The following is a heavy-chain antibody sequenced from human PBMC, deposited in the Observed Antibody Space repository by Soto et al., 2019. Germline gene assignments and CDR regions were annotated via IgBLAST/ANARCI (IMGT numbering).Heavy chain of an antibody. Sequence: EVQLLESGGGLVQPGGSLRLSCAASGFTFSTYAMNWVRQAPGNGLEWVSAISGSGGRIHYADSVKGRFTISRDNSTNTLYLQMNSLRDEDTAVYHCVKGYWKGDVWGQGTTVTVSS. V-gene: IGHV3-23*01. CDR3: VKGYWKGDV. CDR1: GFTFSTYA. CDR2: ISGSGGRI. D-gene: IGHD1-1*01. J-gene: IGHJ6*02.